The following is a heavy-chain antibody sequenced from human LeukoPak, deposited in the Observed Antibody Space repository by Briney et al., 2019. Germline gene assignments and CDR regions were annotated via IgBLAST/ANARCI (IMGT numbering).Heavy chain of an antibody. CDR2: IYYSGST. CDR3: ASERYYGSGSYSWFDP. CDR1: GGSISSCY. J-gene: IGHJ5*02. Sequence: SETLSLTCTVSGGSISSCYWSWIRQPPGKGLEWIGYIYYSGSTNYTPSLKSRVTISVDTSKYQFSLKLSSVTAADTAVYYCASERYYGSGSYSWFDPWGQGTLVTVSS. V-gene: IGHV4-59*01. D-gene: IGHD3-10*01.